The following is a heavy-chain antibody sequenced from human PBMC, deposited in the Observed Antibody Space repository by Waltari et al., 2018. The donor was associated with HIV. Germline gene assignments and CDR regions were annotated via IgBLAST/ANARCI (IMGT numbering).Heavy chain of an antibody. CDR2: ISGSGVTE. CDR1: GFTFGNYP. J-gene: IGHJ5*01. V-gene: IGHV3-23*01. D-gene: IGHD6-19*01. Sequence: EVQLFASGGGLVQAGGSLRLSCAASGFTFGNYPMSWIRQAPGKGPEWVSGISGSGVTEYYADSVRGRFTISRDDSRNTLDLQMTNLRAEDTAMYYCAKTGYDSGWTFDSWGQGTLVTVSS. CDR3: AKTGYDSGWTFDS.